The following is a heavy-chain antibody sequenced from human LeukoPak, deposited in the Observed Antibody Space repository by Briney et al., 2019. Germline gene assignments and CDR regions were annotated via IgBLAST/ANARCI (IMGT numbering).Heavy chain of an antibody. CDR2: INPNSGGT. J-gene: IGHJ6*03. CDR3: ARAATVDYDFWSGSYYYYYMDV. Sequence: GASVKVSCKASGYTFTGYYMHRVRQAPGQGLEWMGWINPNSGGTNYAQKFQGRVTITRNTSISTAYMELSSLRSEDTAVYYCARAATVDYDFWSGSYYYYYMDVWGKGTTVTVSS. D-gene: IGHD3-3*01. V-gene: IGHV1-2*02. CDR1: GYTFTGYY.